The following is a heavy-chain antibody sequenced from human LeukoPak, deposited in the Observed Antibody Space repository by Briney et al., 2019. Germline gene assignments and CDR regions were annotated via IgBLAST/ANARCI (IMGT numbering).Heavy chain of an antibody. CDR3: AKERKLLSFDG. Sequence: GGSLRLSCAASGFTFSTYGMHWVRQAPGKGLEWVAFIRHDASSKYYADSVKGRFTISRDNSRNTLYLQMNSLRDDDTAVYYCAKERKLLSFDGWGQGTLVTVSS. J-gene: IGHJ4*02. CDR1: GFTFSTYG. D-gene: IGHD4-23*01. V-gene: IGHV3-30*02. CDR2: IRHDASSK.